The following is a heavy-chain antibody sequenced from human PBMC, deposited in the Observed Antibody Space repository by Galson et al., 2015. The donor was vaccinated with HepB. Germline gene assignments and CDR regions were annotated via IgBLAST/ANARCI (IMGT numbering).Heavy chain of an antibody. Sequence: CAISGDSVSSDIAAWNWIRQSPSRGLEWLGRTYYRSNWYYDYAASVKSRIVINADTSRNQFSLQLNSVSPEDTAVYYCARDAPGGETIYDYWGQGTLVTVSS. CDR3: ARDAPGGETIYDY. CDR2: TYYRSNWYY. J-gene: IGHJ4*02. V-gene: IGHV6-1*01. D-gene: IGHD4-23*01. CDR1: GDSVSSDIAA.